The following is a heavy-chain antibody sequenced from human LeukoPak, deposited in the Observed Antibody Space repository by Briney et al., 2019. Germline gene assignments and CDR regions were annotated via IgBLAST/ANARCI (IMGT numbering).Heavy chain of an antibody. V-gene: IGHV3-21*01. J-gene: IGHJ3*02. Sequence: GGSLRPSCAASGFTFSSYSMNWVRQAPGKGLEWVSSISSSSSYIYYADSVKGRFTISRDNAKNSLYLQMNSLRAEDTAVYYCARDIRVGATTNDDFDIWGQGRMVTVSS. CDR2: ISSSSSYI. CDR1: GFTFSSYS. CDR3: ARDIRVGATTNDDFDI. D-gene: IGHD1-26*01.